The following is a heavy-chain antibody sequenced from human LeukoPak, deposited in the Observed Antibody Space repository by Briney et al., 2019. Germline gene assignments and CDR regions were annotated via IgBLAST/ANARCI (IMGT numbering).Heavy chain of an antibody. Sequence: GGSLRLSCAASGFTFSSYGMHWVRQAPGKGLEWVALISYDGGNKYYADSVKGRFTISRDNSKNTLYLQMNSLRPEDTAVYYCAKNTKPTLVPPDFWGQGTLVTVSS. D-gene: IGHD4-23*01. V-gene: IGHV3-30*18. CDR1: GFTFSSYG. CDR2: ISYDGGNK. J-gene: IGHJ4*02. CDR3: AKNTKPTLVPPDF.